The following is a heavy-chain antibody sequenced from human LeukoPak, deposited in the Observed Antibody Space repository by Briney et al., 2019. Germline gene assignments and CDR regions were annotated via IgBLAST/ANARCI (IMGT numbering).Heavy chain of an antibody. CDR2: INPSGGSA. V-gene: IGHV1-46*01. CDR1: GYTFTSYY. D-gene: IGHD4-17*01. CDR3: ARDLGVTTAFDI. J-gene: IGHJ3*02. Sequence: ASVKVSCKASGYTFTSYYMHWVRQAPGQGLEWMGIINPSGGSASYAQKFQGRVTMTRDTSTSTVYMELSSLRSEDTAVYYCARDLGVTTAFDIWGQGTMVTVSS.